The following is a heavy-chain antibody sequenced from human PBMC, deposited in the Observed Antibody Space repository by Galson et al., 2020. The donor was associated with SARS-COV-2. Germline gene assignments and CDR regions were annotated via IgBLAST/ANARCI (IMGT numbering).Heavy chain of an antibody. CDR2: IYNNGIT. V-gene: IGHV3-66*03. Sequence: GGSLRLSCAASGFTVSNNYMSWFRQAPGKGLQWVSIIYNNGITYYADSVKGRFTISRDNSNNTLYLQMNSLRGEDTAVYYCARDAPTPYYYDRSGLNGMDVWGQGTTVTVSS. CDR1: GFTVSNNY. J-gene: IGHJ6*02. D-gene: IGHD3-22*01. CDR3: ARDAPTPYYYDRSGLNGMDV.